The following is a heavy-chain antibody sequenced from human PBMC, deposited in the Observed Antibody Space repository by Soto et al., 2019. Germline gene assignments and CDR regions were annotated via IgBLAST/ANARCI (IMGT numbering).Heavy chain of an antibody. V-gene: IGHV3-66*01. Sequence: GGSLRLSCAASGFTVSSNYMSWVRQAPGKGLEWVSVIYSGGSTYYADSVKGRFTISRDNSKNTLYLQMNSLRAEDTAVYYCARGGDDILTGIGDYWGQGTLVTVSS. J-gene: IGHJ4*02. CDR1: GFTVSSNY. D-gene: IGHD3-9*01. CDR3: ARGGDDILTGIGDY. CDR2: IYSGGST.